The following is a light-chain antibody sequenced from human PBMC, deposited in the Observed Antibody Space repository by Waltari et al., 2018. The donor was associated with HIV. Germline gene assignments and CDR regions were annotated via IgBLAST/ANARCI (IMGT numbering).Light chain of an antibody. CDR3: AVWDDRLSGRL. J-gene: IGLJ2*01. V-gene: IGLV1-47*01. Sequence: QSVLAQPRSVSGTPGQTVTISCSGSTSHVSNNYVYCHQQVTGVAPKLLIYRNNQRPSGVPDRFSGSKSGTSASLAISGLRTEDEAEYYCAVWDDRLSGRLFGGGTKVTVL. CDR2: RNN. CDR1: TSHVSNNY.